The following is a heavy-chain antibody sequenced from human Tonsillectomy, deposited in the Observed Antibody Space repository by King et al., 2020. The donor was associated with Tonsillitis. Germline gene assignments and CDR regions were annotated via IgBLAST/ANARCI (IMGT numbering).Heavy chain of an antibody. Sequence: LQLQESGPGLVKPSETLSLTCTVSGGSISGSTYYWGWIRQPPGKGLEWIGSIYYSGSTYYNPSLKSRVTISVDTSKNQFSLKLTSVTAADTAVYYCARLGLVAGIWADWFDPGGQGTLVTVSS. J-gene: IGHJ5*02. CDR3: ARLGLVAGIWADWFDP. CDR2: IYYSGST. CDR1: GGSISGSTYY. D-gene: IGHD3-10*01. V-gene: IGHV4-39*07.